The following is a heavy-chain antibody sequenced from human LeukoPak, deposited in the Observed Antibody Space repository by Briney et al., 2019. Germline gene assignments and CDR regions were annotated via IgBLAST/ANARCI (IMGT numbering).Heavy chain of an antibody. V-gene: IGHV3-74*01. D-gene: IGHD6-19*01. CDR2: INPDGTVT. Sequence: GGSLRLYCAASGFTFNTYWMHWVRQAPGKGLVWVSPINPDGTVTTYADSVKGRFTISRDNAKNTLYLQMNSLKAEDTAVYYCVRDSPSGFFDLWGRGTLVTVSS. CDR1: GFTFNTYW. J-gene: IGHJ2*01. CDR3: VRDSPSGFFDL.